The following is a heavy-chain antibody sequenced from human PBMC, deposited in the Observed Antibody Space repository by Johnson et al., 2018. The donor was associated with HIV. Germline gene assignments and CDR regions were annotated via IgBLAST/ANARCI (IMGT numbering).Heavy chain of an antibody. CDR3: ARDWDYYDSSGYYYANMVDAFDI. J-gene: IGHJ3*02. Sequence: VQLVESGGGLVPPGGSLRISCAASGFSVNTYYMSWVRQAPGKGLEWVSVIFSGGSTYYADSVKGRFTISRDNSKNTLYLQINSLRAEDTALYYCARDWDYYDSSGYYYANMVDAFDIWGQGTMVTVSS. CDR2: IFSGGST. D-gene: IGHD3-22*01. V-gene: IGHV3-66*01. CDR1: GFSVNTYY.